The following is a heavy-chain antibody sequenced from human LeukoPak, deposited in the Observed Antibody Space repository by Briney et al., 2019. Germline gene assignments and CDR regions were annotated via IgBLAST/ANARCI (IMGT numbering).Heavy chain of an antibody. CDR2: ITPIFGTA. CDR1: GGTFSSYA. CDR3: ARGAVSLAAGTSE. D-gene: IGHD6-13*01. J-gene: IGHJ4*02. V-gene: IGHV1-69*13. Sequence: SVKVSCKASGGTFSSYAITWVRQAPGQGLEWMGGITPIFGTANYAQKFQGRVTITADESTSTAYMELSRLRSEDTAVYYCARGAVSLAAGTSEWGQGTLVTVSS.